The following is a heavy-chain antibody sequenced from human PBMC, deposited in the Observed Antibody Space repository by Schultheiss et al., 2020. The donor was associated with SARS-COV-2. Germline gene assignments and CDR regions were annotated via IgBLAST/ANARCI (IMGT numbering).Heavy chain of an antibody. CDR1: GYTFTSYA. CDR2: INAGNGNT. D-gene: IGHD2-8*01. CDR3: ARGDQYCTNGVCYTEGYYYGMDV. Sequence: ASVKVSCKASGYTFTSYAMHWVRQAPGQRLEWMGWINAGNGNTKYSQKFQGRVTVTRDTSASTAYMELSSLRSEDTAVYYCARGDQYCTNGVCYTEGYYYGMDVWGQGTTVTVSS. J-gene: IGHJ6*02. V-gene: IGHV1-3*01.